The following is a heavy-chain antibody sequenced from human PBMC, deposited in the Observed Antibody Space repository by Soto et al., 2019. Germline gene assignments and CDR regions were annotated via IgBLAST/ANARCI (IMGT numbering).Heavy chain of an antibody. J-gene: IGHJ5*02. CDR3: ARVILSITMVRGADRFDP. V-gene: IGHV3-11*05. D-gene: IGHD3-10*01. CDR2: ISSSSSYT. CDR1: GFTFSDYY. Sequence: GGSLRLSCAASGFTFSDYYMSWIRQAPGKGLEWVSYISSSSSYTNYADSVKGRFTISRDNAKNSLYLQMNSLRAEDTAVYYCARVILSITMVRGADRFDPWGQGTLVTVSS.